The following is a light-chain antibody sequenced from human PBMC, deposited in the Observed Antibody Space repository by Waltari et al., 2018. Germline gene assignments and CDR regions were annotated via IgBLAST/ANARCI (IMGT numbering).Light chain of an antibody. Sequence: IQVTQSPSTLSASVGDRVTITCRATRSISNWLAWYQQKPGKAPKLRIYKASTLESGVPPRFGGSGSGTEFTLTISSLQPDDFATYFCQQYNNYTPKTFGQGTKVDIK. CDR1: RSISNW. J-gene: IGKJ1*01. CDR3: QQYNNYTPKT. CDR2: KAS. V-gene: IGKV1-5*01.